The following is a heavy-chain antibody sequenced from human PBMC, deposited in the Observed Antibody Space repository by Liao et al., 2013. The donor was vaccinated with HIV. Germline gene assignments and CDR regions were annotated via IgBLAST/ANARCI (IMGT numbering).Heavy chain of an antibody. CDR2: IYTNGST. CDR1: GASISSHY. CDR3: ARVLYGSGSYPFDY. Sequence: QVQLQELGPGLVKPSETLSLTCTVSGASISSHYWSWIRQSAGKGLEWIGRIYTNGSTEYNPFLKSRVTVSVDKSQNQFSLKLDSVTAADTAVYYCARVLYGSGSYPFDYWGQGALVTVSS. J-gene: IGHJ4*02. D-gene: IGHD3-10*01. V-gene: IGHV4-4*07.